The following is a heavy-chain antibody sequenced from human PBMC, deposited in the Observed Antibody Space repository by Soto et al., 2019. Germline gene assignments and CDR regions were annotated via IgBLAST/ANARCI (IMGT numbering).Heavy chain of an antibody. CDR2: IYYSGTT. D-gene: IGHD6-19*01. CDR3: ARGEEAVAGDDAFDI. CDR1: GGSISSGGYY. V-gene: IGHV4-31*03. J-gene: IGHJ3*02. Sequence: SETLSLTCTVSGGSISSGGYYWSWIRQHPGKGLEWIGYIYYSGTTYYNPSFKTRVTISVDTSKNQFSLKLSSVTAADTAVYYCARGEEAVAGDDAFDIWGQGTMVTVSS.